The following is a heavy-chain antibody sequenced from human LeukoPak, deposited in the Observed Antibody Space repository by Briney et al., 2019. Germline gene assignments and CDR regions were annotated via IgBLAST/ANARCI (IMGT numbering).Heavy chain of an antibody. D-gene: IGHD1-26*01. J-gene: IGHJ4*02. Sequence: GTSLRLSCAASGFSFSSYNFHWVRQAPGKGLKWLGFISYDGNIKYEDSVKGRFTISRDNSKNTLYLQMNSLRAEDTAVYYCARAWWELRAQTDTLPDYWGQGTLVTVSS. V-gene: IGHV3-30*03. CDR2: ISYDGNIK. CDR1: GFSFSSYN. CDR3: ARAWWELRAQTDTLPDY.